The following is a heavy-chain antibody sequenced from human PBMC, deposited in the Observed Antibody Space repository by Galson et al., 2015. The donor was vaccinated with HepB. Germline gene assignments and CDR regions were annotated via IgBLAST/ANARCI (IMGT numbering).Heavy chain of an antibody. V-gene: IGHV3-33*08. CDR1: GFNFSGYG. J-gene: IGHJ3*01. D-gene: IGHD5-18*01. Sequence: SLRLSCAASGFNFSGYGMHWVRQAPGKGLEWVAVIWYDGSSRYYADPVKGRFTISRDNSRTTLYLQMNSLRDEDTDVYYWARRVDTAMGEPLHFWGPGTMVTVSS. CDR2: IWYDGSSR. CDR3: ARRVDTAMGEPLHF.